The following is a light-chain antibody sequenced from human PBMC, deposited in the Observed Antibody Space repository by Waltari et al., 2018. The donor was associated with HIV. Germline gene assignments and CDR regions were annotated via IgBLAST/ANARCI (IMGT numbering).Light chain of an antibody. CDR1: SSDVGSYNL. CDR2: EVS. J-gene: IGLJ1*01. CDR3: CSYADSPPYV. Sequence: QSALTQPASVSGSPGQSIPISCTGPSSDVGSYNLVSWYQQHPGKAPTLMVYEVSKRPSGVSILYSGSKPGSTASLTICGLQAEDEADYYCCSYADSPPYVFGTGTKVTVL. V-gene: IGLV2-23*02.